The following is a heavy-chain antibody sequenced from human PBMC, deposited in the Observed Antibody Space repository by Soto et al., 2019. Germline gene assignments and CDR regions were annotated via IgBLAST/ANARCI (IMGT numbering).Heavy chain of an antibody. CDR1: GDSLSSGSYY. CDR2: IYVTGAV. Sequence: PSETLSLTCTVSGDSLSSGSYYWGWIRQLPGKGLEWIGHIYVTGAVDYNPSLRGRITISQDTSERQFSLNLRLVTAADAAVYYCARRRIATNNYKWFDPWGQGTLVTV. D-gene: IGHD2-21*01. CDR3: ARRRIATNNYKWFDP. V-gene: IGHV4-31*03. J-gene: IGHJ5*02.